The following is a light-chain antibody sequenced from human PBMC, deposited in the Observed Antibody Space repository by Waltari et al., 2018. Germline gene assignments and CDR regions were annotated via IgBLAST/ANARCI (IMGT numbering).Light chain of an antibody. Sequence: QSALSQPAPVSASFGQSIPIPCTGTRLDVVYSHALSWYQHHPGKAPKFIIYDVSKRPSGVPNRFSGSKYGKRASLTISGLQPDDEAVYYCCAFAVGDTYVFGSGTNVTV. CDR1: RLDVVYSHA. CDR3: CAFAVGDTYV. CDR2: DVS. J-gene: IGLJ1*01. V-gene: IGLV2-23*02.